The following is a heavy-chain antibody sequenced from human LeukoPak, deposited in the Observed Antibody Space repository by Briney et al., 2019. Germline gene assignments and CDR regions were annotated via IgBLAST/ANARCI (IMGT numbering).Heavy chain of an antibody. CDR1: GYTITGYY. CDR2: INPSGGSR. D-gene: IGHD4-11*01. V-gene: IGHV1-46*01. Sequence: SVTVSFKASGYTITGYYMHWVRQAPGQGLEWMGIINPSGGSRSYSQKFQGRVTMTRDTSTTTVYMELSSLRSEDTAVYYCAREEHDYRTRRFDYWGQGTLVTVSS. J-gene: IGHJ4*02. CDR3: AREEHDYRTRRFDY.